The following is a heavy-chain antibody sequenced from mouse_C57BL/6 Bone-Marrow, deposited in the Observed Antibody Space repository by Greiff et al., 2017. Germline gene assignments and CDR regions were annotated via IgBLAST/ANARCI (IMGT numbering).Heavy chain of an antibody. J-gene: IGHJ1*03. D-gene: IGHD2-3*01. CDR2: IWWDDDN. CDR1: GFSLSTFGLG. V-gene: IGHV8-8*01. Sequence: ESGPGILQPSQTLSLTCSFSGFSLSTFGLGVGWLRPPSGKGLEWLAHIWWDDDNYYNRDLKRRLTISQDTSKNQVFLKIANVDTADTATYYCTRIRACGYYVFWYFDVGGTGTTVTVSS. CDR3: TRIRACGYYVFWYFDV.